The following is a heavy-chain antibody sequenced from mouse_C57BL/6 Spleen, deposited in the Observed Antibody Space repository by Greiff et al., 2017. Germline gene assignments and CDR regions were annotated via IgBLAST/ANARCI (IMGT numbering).Heavy chain of an antibody. CDR3: ARYGSSYEEYFDV. CDR2: IDPSDSYT. V-gene: IGHV1-50*01. J-gene: IGHJ1*03. D-gene: IGHD1-1*01. CDR1: GYTFTSYW. Sequence: QVQLQQPGAELVKPGASVKLSCKASGYTFTSYWMQWVKQRPGQGLEWIGEIDPSDSYTNYKQKFKGKATLTVDTSSSAAYTQLSSLTSEDSAVYYCARYGSSYEEYFDVWGTGTTVTVSS.